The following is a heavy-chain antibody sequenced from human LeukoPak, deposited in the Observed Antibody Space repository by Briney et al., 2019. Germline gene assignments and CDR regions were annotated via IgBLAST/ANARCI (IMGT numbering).Heavy chain of an antibody. V-gene: IGHV4-59*08. J-gene: IGHJ6*03. D-gene: IGHD2-8*02. Sequence: PSETLSLTCTVSGDSISGYYWSWIRQPPGKGLEWIGYVYYSGSTNYNPSLKSRVTISVDTSKNQFSLKLSSVTAADTAVYYCARAHILYYYYYMDVWGKGTTVTVSS. CDR3: ARAHILYYYYYMDV. CDR2: VYYSGST. CDR1: GDSISGYY.